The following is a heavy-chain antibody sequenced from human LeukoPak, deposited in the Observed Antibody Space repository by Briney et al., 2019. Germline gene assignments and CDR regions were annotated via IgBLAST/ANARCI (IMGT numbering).Heavy chain of an antibody. Sequence: PGGSLRLSCAASGFMFSTYWMSWVRQAPGKGLEWVANIKQDGSEKYYVDSVKGRFTISRDNAKNSLYLQMNSLRAEDTALYYCAKGSSGYYGGSFDYWGQGTLVTVSS. D-gene: IGHD3-22*01. CDR1: GFMFSTYW. J-gene: IGHJ4*02. V-gene: IGHV3-7*03. CDR3: AKGSSGYYGGSFDY. CDR2: IKQDGSEK.